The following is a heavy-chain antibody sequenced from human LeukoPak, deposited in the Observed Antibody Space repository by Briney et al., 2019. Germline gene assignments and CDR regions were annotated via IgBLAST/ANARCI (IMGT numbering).Heavy chain of an antibody. CDR3: AREAYSSSPAESYYFDY. Sequence: PGGSLGLSCAASGFTFSSYSMNWVRQAPGKGLEWVSSISSSSSYIYYADSVKGRFTISRDNAKNSLYLQMNSLRAEDTAVYYCAREAYSSSPAESYYFDYWGQGTLVTVSS. CDR1: GFTFSSYS. V-gene: IGHV3-21*01. J-gene: IGHJ4*02. CDR2: ISSSSSYI. D-gene: IGHD6-6*01.